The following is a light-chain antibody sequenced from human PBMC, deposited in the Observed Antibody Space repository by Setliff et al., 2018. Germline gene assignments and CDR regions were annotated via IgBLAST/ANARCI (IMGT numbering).Light chain of an antibody. V-gene: IGLV2-11*01. CDR1: SSDVGGYNY. Sequence: QSVLTQPRSVSGSPGQSVTISCTGTSSDVGGYNYVSWYQQHPGKAPKVMIYDVSKRPSGVPDRFSGSKSGNTASLTISGLQAEDEADYYCCSYAGGYTYVFGTGTKVT. CDR3: CSYAGGYTYV. CDR2: DVS. J-gene: IGLJ1*01.